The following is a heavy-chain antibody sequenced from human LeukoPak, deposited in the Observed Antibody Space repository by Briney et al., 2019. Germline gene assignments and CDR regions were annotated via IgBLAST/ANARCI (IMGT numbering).Heavy chain of an antibody. CDR1: YGSITSYY. CDR3: ARGLGYCSGGSCLQNWFDP. Sequence: SETLSLTCTVSYGSITSYYWSWIRQPAGKGLEWIGRIYTSGSTNYNPSLKSRVTISVDTSKNQFSLKLSSVTAAGTAVYYCARGLGYCSGGSCLQNWFDPWGQGTLVTVSS. V-gene: IGHV4-4*07. D-gene: IGHD2-15*01. J-gene: IGHJ5*02. CDR2: IYTSGST.